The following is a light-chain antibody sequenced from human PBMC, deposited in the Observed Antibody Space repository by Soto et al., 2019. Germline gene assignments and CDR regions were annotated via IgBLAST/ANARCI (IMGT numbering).Light chain of an antibody. Sequence: ETVMSQSSATVSVSPGERATLSCRASQSVSSNLAWYQQKPGQAPRLLIYGASTRATGIPARFSGSGSGTDFTLTISSLQPEDFATYYCQQSYSTLRTFGQGTKVDIK. CDR1: QSVSSN. V-gene: IGKV3-15*01. J-gene: IGKJ1*01. CDR3: QQSYSTLRT. CDR2: GAS.